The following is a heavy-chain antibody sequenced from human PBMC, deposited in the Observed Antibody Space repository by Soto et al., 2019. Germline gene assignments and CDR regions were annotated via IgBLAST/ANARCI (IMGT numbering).Heavy chain of an antibody. CDR3: AREKDSTMGPSFDS. CDR1: GFTFSSYG. CDR2: IWYDGSNK. D-gene: IGHD5-18*01. J-gene: IGHJ4*02. Sequence: QVQMVESGGGVVQPGKSLRLSCAASGFTFSSYGMHWVRQAPGKGLEWVAVIWYDGSNKDYADSVKGRFTISRDNFKNTLYLQINSLRAEDTAVYYCAREKDSTMGPSFDSWGQGTLVTVSS. V-gene: IGHV3-33*08.